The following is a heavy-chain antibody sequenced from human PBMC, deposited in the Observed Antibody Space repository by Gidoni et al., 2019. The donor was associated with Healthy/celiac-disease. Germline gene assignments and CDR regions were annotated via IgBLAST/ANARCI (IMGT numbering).Heavy chain of an antibody. CDR1: GDSVSSNSPA. D-gene: IGHD5-18*01. Sequence: QVQLQQSGPGLVKPSQTLSLTCAISGDSVSSNSPAWNWIRQSPSRGLEWLGRTYYRSKWYNDYAVSVKSRITINPDTSKNQFSLQLNSVTPEDTAVYYCARDQEIQLWKNYYYYGMDVWGQGTTVTVSS. V-gene: IGHV6-1*01. J-gene: IGHJ6*02. CDR3: ARDQEIQLWKNYYYYGMDV. CDR2: TYYRSKWYN.